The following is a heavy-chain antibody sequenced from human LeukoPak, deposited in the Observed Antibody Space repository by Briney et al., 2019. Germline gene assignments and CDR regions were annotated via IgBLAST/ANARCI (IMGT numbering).Heavy chain of an antibody. Sequence: GGSLRLSCAASGFTFTRYDMYWVRQAADKGLEWVASIRYDGSNEYYVDPVKGRFTISRDNSNNTLYLQMNSLRGDDTAVYYCAKDGRAAGASLYYFDYWGQGTLVTVSS. V-gene: IGHV3-30*02. CDR1: GFTFTRYD. CDR3: AKDGRAAGASLYYFDY. CDR2: IRYDGSNE. J-gene: IGHJ4*02. D-gene: IGHD1-26*01.